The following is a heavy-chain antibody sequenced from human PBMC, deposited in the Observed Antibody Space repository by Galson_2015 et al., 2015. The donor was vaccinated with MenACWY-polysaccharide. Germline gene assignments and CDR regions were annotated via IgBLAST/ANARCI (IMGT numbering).Heavy chain of an antibody. CDR2: TYYRSKWYK. J-gene: IGHJ4*02. CDR3: ASQGIAVAGVIDY. D-gene: IGHD6-19*01. Sequence: CAISGDSVSSNSAARNWIRQSPSRGLEWLGRTYYRSKWYKYYAASVKSRITINVDTSKNQFSLQLTSVTPEDTAMYYCASQGIAVAGVIDYWGQGILVTVSS. V-gene: IGHV6-1*01. CDR1: GDSVSSNSAA.